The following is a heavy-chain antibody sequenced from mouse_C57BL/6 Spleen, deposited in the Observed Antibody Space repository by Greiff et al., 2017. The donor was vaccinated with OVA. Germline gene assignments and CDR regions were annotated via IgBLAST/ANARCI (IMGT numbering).Heavy chain of an antibody. V-gene: IGHV2-9*01. Sequence: VQLQQSGPGLVAPSQSLSITCTVSGFSLTSYGVDWVRQPPGKGLEWLGVIWGGGSTNYNSALMSRLSISKDNSKSQVFLKMNSLQTDDTAMYYCAKHSEDDPHGGYAMDYWGQGTSVTVSS. CDR3: AKHSEDDPHGGYAMDY. CDR2: IWGGGST. CDR1: GFSLTSYG. D-gene: IGHD2-3*01. J-gene: IGHJ4*01.